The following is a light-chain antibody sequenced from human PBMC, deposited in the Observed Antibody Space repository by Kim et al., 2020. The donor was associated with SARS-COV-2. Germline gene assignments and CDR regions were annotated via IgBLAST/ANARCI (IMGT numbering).Light chain of an antibody. J-gene: IGKJ4*01. CDR2: EVF. V-gene: IGKV3-11*01. Sequence: EIVLTQSPATLSFSPGDRAILSCRASQNIGRYLAWYQQRPGQAPRLLIYEVFNRAAGVPARFSGNGSETDFTLTITSLEPDDFAVYYCHPRANWPALTFGGGTKVEIK. CDR1: QNIGRY. CDR3: HPRANWPALT.